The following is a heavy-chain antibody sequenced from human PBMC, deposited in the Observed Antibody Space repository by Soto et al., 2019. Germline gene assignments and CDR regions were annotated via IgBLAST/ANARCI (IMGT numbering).Heavy chain of an antibody. CDR3: ARRGCVKGVCYNSYDM. CDR1: GFTFSDFG. Sequence: QVQLVESGGGVVQPGRSLRLSCAVSGFTFSDFGMHWVRQAPGKGLEWVALIWYHGGNEEYADSVKGRFSISRDNSKNTLYLQMDSQRAEDTAVYYCARRGCVKGVCYNSYDMWGQGTMVTVSS. CDR2: IWYHGGNE. D-gene: IGHD2-8*01. V-gene: IGHV3-33*03. J-gene: IGHJ3*02.